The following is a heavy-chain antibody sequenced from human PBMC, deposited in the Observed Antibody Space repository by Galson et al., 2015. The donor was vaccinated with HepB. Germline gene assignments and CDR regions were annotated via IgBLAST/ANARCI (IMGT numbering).Heavy chain of an antibody. D-gene: IGHD3-22*01. J-gene: IGHJ4*02. CDR2: ISSSSSYT. V-gene: IGHV3-11*05. CDR3: TRDPKFYDSSGYYYDY. CDR1: GFTFSDYY. Sequence: SLRLSCAASGFTFSDYYMSWIRQAPGKGLEWVSYISSSSSYTNYADSVKGRFTISRDDSKSIAYLQMNSLKTEDTAVYYCTRDPKFYDSSGYYYDYWGQGTLVTVSS.